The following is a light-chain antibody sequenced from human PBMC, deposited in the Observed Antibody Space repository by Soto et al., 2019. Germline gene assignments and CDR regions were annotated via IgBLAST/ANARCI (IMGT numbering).Light chain of an antibody. CDR2: GAS. CDR3: QQNGSPGT. J-gene: IGKJ4*02. Sequence: VLTQSPGTLSLSLGERATLSCRSSPSVSDNYLAWYQQKPGQAPRLLIYGASNRATGIPDRFSGRGSGAYSTLTISRLAPEYSAVYYCQQNGSPGTFGEGTKVDIK. CDR1: PSVSDNY. V-gene: IGKV3-20*01.